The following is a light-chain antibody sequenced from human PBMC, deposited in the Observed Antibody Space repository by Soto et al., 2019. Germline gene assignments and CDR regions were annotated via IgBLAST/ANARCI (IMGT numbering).Light chain of an antibody. CDR1: QSVASN. CDR3: HQYGSSPPVT. V-gene: IGKV3-20*01. J-gene: IGKJ5*01. Sequence: IVMTQSPATLSVSPGERATLSCRASQSVASNLAWYQQKPGQAPRLLIYGASSRATGIPDRFSGSGSGTDFTLTISRLEPEDFAMYYCHQYGSSPPVTFGQGTLLEI. CDR2: GAS.